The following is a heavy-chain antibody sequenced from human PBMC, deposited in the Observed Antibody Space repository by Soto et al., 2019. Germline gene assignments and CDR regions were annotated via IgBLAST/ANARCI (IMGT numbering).Heavy chain of an antibody. CDR2: IIPIFGTA. CDR1: GGTFSSYA. J-gene: IGHJ5*02. V-gene: IGHV1-69*01. Sequence: QVQLVQSGAEVKKPGSSVKVSCKASGGTFSSYAISWVRQAPGQGLEWMGGIIPIFGTANYVQKFQGRVTITADESTSTAYMELSSLRSEDTAVYYCARKVGYCSGGSCHNWFDPWGQGTLVTVSS. D-gene: IGHD2-15*01. CDR3: ARKVGYCSGGSCHNWFDP.